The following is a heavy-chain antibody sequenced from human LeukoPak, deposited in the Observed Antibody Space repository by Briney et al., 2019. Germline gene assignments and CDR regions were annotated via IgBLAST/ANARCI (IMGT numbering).Heavy chain of an antibody. D-gene: IGHD5-24*01. CDR2: ISAYNGNT. Sequence: ASVKVSCKASGYTFTSYGISWVRQAPGQGLECMGWISAYNGNTNYAQKLQGRVTMTTDTSTSTAYMELRSLRSDDTAVYYCARTMAAPDENWFDPWGQGTLVTVSS. V-gene: IGHV1-18*01. CDR1: GYTFTSYG. CDR3: ARTMAAPDENWFDP. J-gene: IGHJ5*02.